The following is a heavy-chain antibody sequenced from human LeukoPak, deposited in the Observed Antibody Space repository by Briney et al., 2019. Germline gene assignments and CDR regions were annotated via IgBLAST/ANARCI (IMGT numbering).Heavy chain of an antibody. CDR2: INPSGGST. D-gene: IGHD1-26*01. CDR3: ARLGVGATRARTGSGDYYYYMDV. CDR1: GYTFTSYY. V-gene: IGHV1-46*01. J-gene: IGHJ6*03. Sequence: ASVKVSCKASGYTFTSYYMHWVRQAPGQGLEWMGIINPSGGSTSYAQKFQGRVTMTRDMSTSTVYMELSSLRSEDTAVYYCARLGVGATRARTGSGDYYYYMDVWGKGTTVTVSS.